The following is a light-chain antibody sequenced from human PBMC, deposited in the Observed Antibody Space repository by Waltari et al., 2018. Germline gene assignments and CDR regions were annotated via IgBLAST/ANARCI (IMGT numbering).Light chain of an antibody. CDR2: WAS. CDR1: ESVLYSSNNKNH. V-gene: IGKV4-1*01. J-gene: IGKJ4*01. Sequence: DIVMTQSPESLAVSLGERVTINCKSSESVLYSSNNKNHLAWYQQQPGQPPKLLLYWASTRESGVPDRFSGSGSETDFTLTVTSLQAEDVAVYYCQQYYSTPLTFGGGTKVEI. CDR3: QQYYSTPLT.